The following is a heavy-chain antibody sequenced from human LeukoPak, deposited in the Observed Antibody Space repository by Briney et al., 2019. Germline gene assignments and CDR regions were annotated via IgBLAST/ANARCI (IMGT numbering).Heavy chain of an antibody. Sequence: GGSLRLSCAASGFTFSSYAMSWVRQAPGKGLEWVSAISGSGGSTYYADSVKGRFTISRDNSKNTLYLQMNSLRAEDTAVYYCAKDHCSSTSCYTPFLDYWGQGTLVTVSS. J-gene: IGHJ4*02. V-gene: IGHV3-23*01. D-gene: IGHD2-2*02. CDR1: GFTFSSYA. CDR2: ISGSGGST. CDR3: AKDHCSSTSCYTPFLDY.